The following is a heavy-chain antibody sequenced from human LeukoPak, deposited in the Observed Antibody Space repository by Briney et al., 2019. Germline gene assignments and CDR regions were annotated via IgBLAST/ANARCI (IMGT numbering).Heavy chain of an antibody. CDR3: ATPYCGAISCLDVFDV. V-gene: IGHV4-31*03. J-gene: IGHJ3*01. D-gene: IGHD2-21*01. CDR1: GVSLSSDKYY. CDR2: IYYSGST. Sequence: SQTLSLTCTVSGVSLSSDKYYWTWIRQRPGKGLEWIGHIYYSGSTSFNPSLKSRVSMSMDTSKSQFSLKLTSVTAADTAVYHCATPYCGAISCLDVFDVWGQGTVVTVSS.